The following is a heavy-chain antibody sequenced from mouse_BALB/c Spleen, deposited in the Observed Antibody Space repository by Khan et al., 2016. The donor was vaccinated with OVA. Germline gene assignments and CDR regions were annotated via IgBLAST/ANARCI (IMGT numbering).Heavy chain of an antibody. V-gene: IGHV1S56*01. Sequence: QVQLQQSGAELVKPGTSVKLSCKASGYTFTSYDINWVRQRPEQGLDWIGWIFPGDGSTKYNEKFKGKATLTTDKSSRTAYMQLSGLAFEDSAFYCGARGGCGGFAYWGQGTLVTVSA. CDR1: GYTFTSYD. CDR2: IFPGDGST. CDR3: ARGGCGGFAY. J-gene: IGHJ3*01.